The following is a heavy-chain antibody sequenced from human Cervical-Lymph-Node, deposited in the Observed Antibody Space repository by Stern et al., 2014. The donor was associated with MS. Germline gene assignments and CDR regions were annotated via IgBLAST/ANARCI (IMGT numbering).Heavy chain of an antibody. V-gene: IGHV3-73*01. Sequence: VQLVQSGGGLVQPGGSLKLSCAASGILFRGASMPWVRQPSGKGLGWIGRIRSKTNAYTATYTASVKGRFTISRDDSKNTAYLQMNSLKTEDTAVYYCVSDGAGWRNWGQGTLVTVSS. J-gene: IGHJ4*02. CDR2: IRSKTNAYTA. CDR1: GILFRGAS. D-gene: IGHD3-10*01. CDR3: VSDGAGWRN.